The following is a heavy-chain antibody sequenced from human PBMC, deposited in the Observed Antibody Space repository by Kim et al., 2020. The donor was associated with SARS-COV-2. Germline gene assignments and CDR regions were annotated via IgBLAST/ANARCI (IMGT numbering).Heavy chain of an antibody. CDR1: GYTFTSYY. CDR2: INPSGGST. Sequence: ASVKVSCKASGYTFTSYYMHWVRQAPGQGLEWMGIINPSGGSTSYAQKFQGRVTMTRDTSTSTVYMELSSLRSEDTAVYYCARVPFAGYYYDSSGYYSLGYWGQGTLVTVSS. V-gene: IGHV1-46*01. J-gene: IGHJ4*02. D-gene: IGHD3-22*01. CDR3: ARVPFAGYYYDSSGYYSLGY.